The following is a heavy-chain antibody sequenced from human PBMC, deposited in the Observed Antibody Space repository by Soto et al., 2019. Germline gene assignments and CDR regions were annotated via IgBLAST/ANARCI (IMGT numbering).Heavy chain of an antibody. CDR1: GGSIRDYY. Sequence: LSLTCTVSGGSIRDYYWGWIRQSPVKGLDWIGYIYYTGTTKYNPSLKSRVTISVDTSKNQFSLKLSSVTAADTAVYYCARRYSSAFDIWGQGTMVTVSS. D-gene: IGHD6-13*01. J-gene: IGHJ3*02. CDR2: IYYTGTT. V-gene: IGHV4-59*08. CDR3: ARRYSSAFDI.